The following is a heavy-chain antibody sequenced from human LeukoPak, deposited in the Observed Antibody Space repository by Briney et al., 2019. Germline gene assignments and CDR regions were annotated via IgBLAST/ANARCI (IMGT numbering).Heavy chain of an antibody. CDR2: SSSSGYIV. CDR1: GFTFSSYS. Sequence: GGSLRLSCAASGFTFSSYSMNWVRQAPGKGLEWVSYSSSSGYIVYYADSVKGRFTVSRDNAKNSLYLQMNSLRAEDTAVYYCATSYYGSGSYPLDYWGQGTLVTVSS. J-gene: IGHJ4*02. CDR3: ATSYYGSGSYPLDY. V-gene: IGHV3-48*04. D-gene: IGHD3-10*01.